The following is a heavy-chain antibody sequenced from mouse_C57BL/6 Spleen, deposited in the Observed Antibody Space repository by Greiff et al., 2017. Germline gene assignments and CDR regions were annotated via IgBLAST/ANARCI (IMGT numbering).Heavy chain of an antibody. V-gene: IGHV5-6*01. CDR2: ISSGGSYT. Sequence: EVQGVESGGDLVKPGGSLKLSCAASGFTFSSSGMSWVRQTPDKRLEWVATISSGGSYTYYTDSVKGRFTSSRDNAKDTLYLQMSSLKTEDTAMYYGARQSTTVVATDVDYWGQGTTLTVSS. CDR3: ARQSTTVVATDVDY. D-gene: IGHD1-1*01. J-gene: IGHJ2*01. CDR1: GFTFSSSG.